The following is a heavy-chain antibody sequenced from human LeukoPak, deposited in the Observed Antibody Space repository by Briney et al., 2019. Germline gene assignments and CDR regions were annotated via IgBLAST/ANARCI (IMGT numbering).Heavy chain of an antibody. CDR2: IRYDGSNK. CDR1: GFTFSSYG. Sequence: GGSLRLSCAASGFTFSSYGMHWVRQAPGKGLEWVAFIRYDGSNKYYADSVKGRFTISRDNSKNTLYLQMNSLRAEDTAAYYCAKMVIVVVIDAFDIWGQGTMVTVSS. CDR3: AKMVIVVVIDAFDI. V-gene: IGHV3-30*02. J-gene: IGHJ3*02. D-gene: IGHD3-22*01.